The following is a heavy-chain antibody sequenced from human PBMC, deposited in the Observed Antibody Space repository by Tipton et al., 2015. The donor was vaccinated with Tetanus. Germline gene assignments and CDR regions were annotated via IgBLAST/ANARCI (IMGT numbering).Heavy chain of an antibody. Sequence: PLRLSCAASGFSVSRKYMTWVRQAPGKGLEWVSLTYGDGSTYYADSVKGRFTISRDNSKNTLYLQMSNLRAEDTAVYYCARDYPDFDYWGQGTLVTVSS. CDR2: TYGDGST. CDR3: ARDYPDFDY. CDR1: GFSVSRKY. J-gene: IGHJ4*02. V-gene: IGHV3-53*01. D-gene: IGHD3-16*02.